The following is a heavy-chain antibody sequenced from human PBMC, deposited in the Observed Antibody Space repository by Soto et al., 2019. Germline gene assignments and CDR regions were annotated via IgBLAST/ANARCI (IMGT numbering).Heavy chain of an antibody. CDR3: ARTGSAWSDFHYYSLDV. D-gene: IGHD1-26*01. CDR1: GFTFNSYG. V-gene: IGHV3-30*03. J-gene: IGHJ6*02. CDR2: ISYDSTKT. Sequence: QVQLVESGGGVVQPGRSLRLSCAASGFTFNSYGMHWVRQGPGNGLEWVAFISYDSTKTYYADSVKGRFTISRDNSNSALYVQMNSLTGEDTAVYYCARTGSAWSDFHYYSLDVWGQGTTVTVSS.